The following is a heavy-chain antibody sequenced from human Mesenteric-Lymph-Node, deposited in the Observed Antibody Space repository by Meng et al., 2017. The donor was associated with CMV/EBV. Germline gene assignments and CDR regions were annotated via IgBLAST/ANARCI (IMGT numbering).Heavy chain of an antibody. CDR3: ARVIYDSSGYHGDYFDY. CDR2: AYYSGSI. CDR1: GDSITSTDYY. J-gene: IGHJ4*02. V-gene: IGHV4-39*07. D-gene: IGHD3-22*01. Sequence: SETLSLTCTVSGDSITSTDYYWGWIRQAPGKGLEWIESAYYSGSISYNPSLKSRVTISIDTSKNQFSLNLSSVTAADTAVYYCARVIYDSSGYHGDYFDYWGQGTLVTVSS.